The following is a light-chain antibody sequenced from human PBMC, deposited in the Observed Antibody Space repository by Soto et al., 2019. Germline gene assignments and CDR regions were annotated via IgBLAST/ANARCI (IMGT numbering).Light chain of an antibody. Sequence: ETVMTQSPATLSVSPGERATLSCRASQSISSNLAWFQQKPGQAPRLLIDEASTRATGIPDRCSGSGSATDFTLTISRLEPEDFAVYYCHQYGNAPEMFGQGTKVDIK. CDR1: QSISSN. CDR3: HQYGNAPEM. J-gene: IGKJ1*01. CDR2: EAS. V-gene: IGKV3-15*01.